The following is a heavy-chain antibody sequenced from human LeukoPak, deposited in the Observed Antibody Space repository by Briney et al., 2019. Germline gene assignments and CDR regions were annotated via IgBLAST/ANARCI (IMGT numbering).Heavy chain of an antibody. D-gene: IGHD3-3*01. CDR3: VTGYYEPFDN. Sequence: PSETLSLTCNVSGASLSDYYWGWIRQSLAKGLEWLGYISDTGKTDYNPSLNSRGTLSLDTSKNQFSLRLASVTAADTAVYYCVTGYYEPFDNWGQGTLVTVSS. CDR1: GASLSDYY. V-gene: IGHV4-59*01. CDR2: ISDTGKT. J-gene: IGHJ4*02.